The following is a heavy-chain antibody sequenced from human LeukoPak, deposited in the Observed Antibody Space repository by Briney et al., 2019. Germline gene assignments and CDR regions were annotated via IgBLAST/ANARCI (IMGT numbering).Heavy chain of an antibody. J-gene: IGHJ4*02. CDR2: INPNSGGT. CDR3: ARDYSDSSGYYFAY. CDR1: GYTFTGYY. V-gene: IGHV1-2*02. D-gene: IGHD3-22*01. Sequence: RASVKVSCKASGYTFTGYYMHWVRQAPGQGLEWMGWINPNSGGTNYAQKFQGRVTMTRDTSISTVYMELSRLRSEDTAVYYCARDYSDSSGYYFAYWGQGTLVTVSS.